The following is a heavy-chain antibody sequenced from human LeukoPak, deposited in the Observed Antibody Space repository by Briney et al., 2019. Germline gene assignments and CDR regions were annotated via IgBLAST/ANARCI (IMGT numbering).Heavy chain of an antibody. D-gene: IGHD6-13*01. CDR1: GYTFTNYG. V-gene: IGHV1-18*01. Sequence: APVKVSCKAFGYTFTNYGTSWVRQAPGQGLEWMGWISAYNGNTDYAQNLQGRVTMTTDTLTSTAYMELRSLRSDDTAVYYCARDQSLVAYSSTWFDYWGQGTPVTVSS. CDR2: ISAYNGNT. CDR3: ARDQSLVAYSSTWFDY. J-gene: IGHJ4*02.